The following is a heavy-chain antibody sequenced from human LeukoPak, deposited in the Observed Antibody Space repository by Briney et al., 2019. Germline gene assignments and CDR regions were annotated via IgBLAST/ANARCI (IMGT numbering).Heavy chain of an antibody. Sequence: TGGSLRLSCAASGFTFSSYAMHWVRQAPGKGLEWVAVISYDGSNKYYADSVKGRFTISRDNSKNTLYLQMNSLRAEDTAVYYCASGILEWLSPFDYWGQGTLVTVSS. D-gene: IGHD3-3*01. CDR1: GFTFSSYA. V-gene: IGHV3-30-3*01. CDR2: ISYDGSNK. CDR3: ASGILEWLSPFDY. J-gene: IGHJ4*02.